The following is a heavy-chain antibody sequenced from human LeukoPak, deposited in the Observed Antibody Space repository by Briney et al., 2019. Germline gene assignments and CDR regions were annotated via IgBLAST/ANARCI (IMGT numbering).Heavy chain of an antibody. D-gene: IGHD6-13*01. J-gene: IGHJ6*02. CDR1: GFTFTNYP. CDR2: ISYDGSNK. V-gene: IGHV3-30-3*01. CDR3: ARDLSSSWYVVGMDV. Sequence: PGRSLRLSCAASGFTFTNYPMHWVRQAPGKGLEWVAAISYDGSNKYYADSVKGRFTISRDNSENTLYLQMNSLRPEDTAVYYCARDLSSSWYVVGMDVWGQGTTVTVSS.